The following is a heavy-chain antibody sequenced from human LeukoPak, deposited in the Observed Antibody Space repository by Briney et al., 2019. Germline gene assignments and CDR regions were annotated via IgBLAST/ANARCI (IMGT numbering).Heavy chain of an antibody. D-gene: IGHD1-26*01. CDR1: GFTFSSYA. Sequence: ESLRLSCAASGFTFSSYAMSWIRQAPGKGLEWIGNIYYSGSTNYNPSLKSRVTISVDTSKNQFSLKLSSVTAADTAVYYCARHGTLGSTTYPLDYWGQGTLVTVSS. J-gene: IGHJ4*02. CDR3: ARHGTLGSTTYPLDY. V-gene: IGHV4-59*08. CDR2: IYYSGST.